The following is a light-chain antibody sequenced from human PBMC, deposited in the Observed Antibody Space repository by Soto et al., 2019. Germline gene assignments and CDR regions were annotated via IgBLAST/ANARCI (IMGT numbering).Light chain of an antibody. CDR2: GAS. CDR1: QSVSSN. Sequence: EIMMTQSPATLSVSPGERATLSCWASQSVSSNLAWYQQRPGQAPRLLIYGASTRAAGIPARFSGSGSGTDFTLTISGLQSEDSAVYYCQHSDHLPLFGPGTKVDF. J-gene: IGKJ3*01. V-gene: IGKV3-15*01. CDR3: QHSDHLPL.